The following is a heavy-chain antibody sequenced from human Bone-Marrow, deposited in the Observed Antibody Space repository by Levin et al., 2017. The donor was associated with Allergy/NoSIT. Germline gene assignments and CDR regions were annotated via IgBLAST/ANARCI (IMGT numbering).Heavy chain of an antibody. V-gene: IGHV4-61*02. CDR2: IYSSGDT. Sequence: SETLSLTCSVSGNSITSGSSFWNWIRQPAGKGLEWIGRIYSSGDTNYNPSLRSRVTMSVDTSKNQFSLKLSSVTAADTAVYYCAREPVSGNYYHFYHYYMDVWGKGTTVSVSS. CDR3: AREPVSGNYYHFYHYYMDV. D-gene: IGHD3-10*01. CDR1: GNSITSGSSF. J-gene: IGHJ6*03.